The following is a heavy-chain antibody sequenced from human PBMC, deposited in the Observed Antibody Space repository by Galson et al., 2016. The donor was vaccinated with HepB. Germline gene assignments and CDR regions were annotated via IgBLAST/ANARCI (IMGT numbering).Heavy chain of an antibody. Sequence: SVKVSCKASGGTFSSYAISWVRQAPGQGLEWMGGIIPIFGAKTYAQKFQGRVTITADDSTGTAYMELSSLRSDDTAAYYCARVRAPRPVYYYGMDVWGQGTTVTVSS. CDR3: ARVRAPRPVYYYGMDV. D-gene: IGHD6-6*01. CDR1: GGTFSSYA. J-gene: IGHJ6*02. V-gene: IGHV1-69*13. CDR2: IIPIFGAK.